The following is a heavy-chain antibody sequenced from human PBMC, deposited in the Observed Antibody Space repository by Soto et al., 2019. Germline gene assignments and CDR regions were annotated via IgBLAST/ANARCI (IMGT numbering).Heavy chain of an antibody. J-gene: IGHJ4*02. CDR2: INPGDHST. CDR1: GGIFSSYA. V-gene: IGHV1-46*01. Sequence: ASVKVSCKASGGIFSSYAISWLRQAPGQAFEWMGIINPGDHSTRYSHSFQGRVAMTSDTSTSTVYLELSSLRSEDTALYYCARSYVQSRPIDYWGQGTLVTAPQ. D-gene: IGHD3-10*02. CDR3: ARSYVQSRPIDY.